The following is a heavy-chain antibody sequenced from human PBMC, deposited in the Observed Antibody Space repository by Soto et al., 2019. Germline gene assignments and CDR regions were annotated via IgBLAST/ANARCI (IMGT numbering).Heavy chain of an antibody. Sequence: PSETLSLTCTVSGGSISSYYWSWIRQPPGKGLEWIGYIYYSGSTNYNPSLKSRVTISVDTSKNQFSLKLSSVTAVDTAVYYCARGWSGYHFDYWGQGTLVTVSS. CDR1: GGSISSYY. CDR2: IYYSGST. J-gene: IGHJ4*02. V-gene: IGHV4-59*01. CDR3: ARGWSGYHFDY. D-gene: IGHD3-10*01.